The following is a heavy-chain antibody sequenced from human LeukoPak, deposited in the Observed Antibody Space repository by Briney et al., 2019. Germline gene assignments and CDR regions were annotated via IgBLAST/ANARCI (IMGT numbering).Heavy chain of an antibody. CDR2: ISSSSRYI. CDR1: GFTFSSYS. D-gene: IGHD4-23*01. J-gene: IGHJ4*02. V-gene: IGHV3-21*01. CDR3: ARDYGGSSPFDY. Sequence: GGSLRLSCAASGFTFSSYSMNWVRPAPGKGLEWVSSISSSSRYIYYADSVKGRFTISRDNAKNSLYLHMNSLRAEDTAVYYCARDYGGSSPFDYWGQGTLVTVSS.